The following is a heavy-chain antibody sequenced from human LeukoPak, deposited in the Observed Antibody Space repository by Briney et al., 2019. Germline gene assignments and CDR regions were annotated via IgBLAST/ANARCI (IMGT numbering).Heavy chain of an antibody. CDR3: AKRPLGVGWYFDL. D-gene: IGHD3-16*01. Sequence: GGSLRLSCAASGFTFSIHAMSWVRQAPGKGLEWVSAISGNGGSTYYADSVRGRFTISRDNSMNTLYLQLNSMRAEGTAVYYCAKRPLGVGWYFDLWGRGTLVTVS. CDR2: ISGNGGST. V-gene: IGHV3-23*01. CDR1: GFTFSIHA. J-gene: IGHJ2*01.